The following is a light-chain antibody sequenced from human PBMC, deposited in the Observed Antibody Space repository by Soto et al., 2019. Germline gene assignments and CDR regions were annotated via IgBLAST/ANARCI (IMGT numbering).Light chain of an antibody. Sequence: ELVMTQSPATLSVSPGEGATLSCRASQSVSSNLAWYHQKPGQAPRLLIYGASTRATGIPARFSGSGSGTEFTLTISSLQSADFAVYYCQQXNYWPSFGQGTKVDXK. CDR1: QSVSSN. J-gene: IGKJ2*01. CDR3: QQXNYWPS. V-gene: IGKV3-15*01. CDR2: GAS.